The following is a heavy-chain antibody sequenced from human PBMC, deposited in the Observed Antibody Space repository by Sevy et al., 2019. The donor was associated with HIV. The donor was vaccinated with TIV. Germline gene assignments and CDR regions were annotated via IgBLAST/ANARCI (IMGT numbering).Heavy chain of an antibody. CDR2: ISDDGNNI. D-gene: IGHD4-17*01. CDR1: GFIVSYYA. CDR3: ARDFYEFGDPRGLDY. Sequence: GGSLRLSCAASGFIVSYYAIHWVRQAPGKGLEWVAVISDDGNNIYYGDSVKGRFTISRDNSRNTVYLQMNSLSPEDTAVYYCARDFYEFGDPRGLDYWGQGTLVTVSS. V-gene: IGHV3-30-3*01. J-gene: IGHJ4*02.